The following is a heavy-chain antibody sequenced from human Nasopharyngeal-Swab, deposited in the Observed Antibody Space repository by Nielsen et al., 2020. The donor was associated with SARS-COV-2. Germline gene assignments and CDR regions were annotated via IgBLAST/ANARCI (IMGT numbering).Heavy chain of an antibody. Sequence: SETLSLTCAFSGGSISSGGYSWSWIRQPPGKGLEWIGYIYHSGSTYYNPSLKSRVTISVDRSKNQFSLKLSSVTAADTAVYYCARGSGSANFDYWGQGTLVTVSS. J-gene: IGHJ4*02. D-gene: IGHD3-10*01. V-gene: IGHV4-30-2*01. CDR3: ARGSGSANFDY. CDR2: IYHSGST. CDR1: GGSISSGGYS.